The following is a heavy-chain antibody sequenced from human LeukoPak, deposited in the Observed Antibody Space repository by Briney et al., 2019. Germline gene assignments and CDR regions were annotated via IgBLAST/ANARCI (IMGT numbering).Heavy chain of an antibody. Sequence: SETLSLTCTVSGGSVSTYYWNWIRQPPGKGLEWIGYINYSGSTNSSPSLKSRVTISVDTSKNQFSLKLSSVTAADTAVYYCARHPAGLRLLDNWGQGTLVTVSS. D-gene: IGHD3-16*01. CDR3: ARHPAGLRLLDN. J-gene: IGHJ4*02. CDR1: GGSVSTYY. V-gene: IGHV4-59*08. CDR2: INYSGST.